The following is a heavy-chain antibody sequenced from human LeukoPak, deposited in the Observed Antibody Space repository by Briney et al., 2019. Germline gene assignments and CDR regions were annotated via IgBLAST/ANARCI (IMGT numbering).Heavy chain of an antibody. CDR2: VFYSGGT. CDR3: ARQITVTYDAFDL. Sequence: SETLSLTCTVSGGSISSYYWSWIRQPPGKGLEWIGYVFYSGGTLYNPSVNSRVSISVDTSKTQFSLKLTSVTAADTAVYYCARQITVTYDAFDLWGRGTMVTVSS. V-gene: IGHV4-59*08. CDR1: GGSISSYY. D-gene: IGHD4-11*01. J-gene: IGHJ3*01.